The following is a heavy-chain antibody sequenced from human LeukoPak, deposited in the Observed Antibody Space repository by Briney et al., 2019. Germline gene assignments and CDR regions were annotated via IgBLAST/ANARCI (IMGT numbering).Heavy chain of an antibody. CDR1: GGTFSSYA. Sequence: SVKVSCKASGGTFSSYAISWVRQAPGQGLEWMGGIIPIFGTANYAQKFQGRVTITADESTSTAYMELSSLRSEDTAVYYCARGVYYHGSGSYSIDYWGQGTLVTVSS. J-gene: IGHJ4*02. V-gene: IGHV1-69*13. D-gene: IGHD3-10*01. CDR3: ARGVYYHGSGSYSIDY. CDR2: IIPIFGTA.